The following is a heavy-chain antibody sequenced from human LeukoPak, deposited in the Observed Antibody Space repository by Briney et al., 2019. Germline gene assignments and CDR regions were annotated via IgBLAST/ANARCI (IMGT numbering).Heavy chain of an antibody. J-gene: IGHJ4*02. CDR3: AKENYDSSGYTQSDY. Sequence: GGSLRLSCAASGFIFSSYAMSWVRQAPGKGLEWVSAISGTGGSTYYADSVKGRFTISRDNSKNTLYLQMNSLRAEDTAVYYCAKENYDSSGYTQSDYWGQGTLVTVSS. V-gene: IGHV3-23*01. CDR1: GFIFSSYA. CDR2: ISGTGGST. D-gene: IGHD3-22*01.